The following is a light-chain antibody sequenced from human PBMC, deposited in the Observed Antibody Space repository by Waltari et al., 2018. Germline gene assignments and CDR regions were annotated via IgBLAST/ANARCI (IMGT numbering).Light chain of an antibody. V-gene: IGLV2-14*03. CDR3: SSYTTSSTVYV. J-gene: IGLJ1*01. Sequence: QSALTQPASVSGSPGPSITISCTGTSRAVGTSDYVSLYQQHPGKAPKLMIYDVTKRPSGIANRFSGSKSGNTASLTISGLQAEDEADYYCSSYTTSSTVYVFGTGTKVTVL. CDR1: SRAVGTSDY. CDR2: DVT.